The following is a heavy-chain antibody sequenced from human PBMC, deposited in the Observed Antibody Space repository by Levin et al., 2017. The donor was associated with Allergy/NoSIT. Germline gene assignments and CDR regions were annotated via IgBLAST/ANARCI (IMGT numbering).Heavy chain of an antibody. Sequence: GESLKISCAASGFTFSSYAMHWVRQAPGKGLEWVAVISYDGSNKYYADSVKGRFTISRDNSKNTLYLQMNSLRAEDTAVYYCAREVGTYYYDSRLDYWGQGTLVTVSS. CDR3: AREVGTYYYDSRLDY. CDR2: ISYDGSNK. CDR1: GFTFSSYA. J-gene: IGHJ4*02. D-gene: IGHD3-22*01. V-gene: IGHV3-30-3*01.